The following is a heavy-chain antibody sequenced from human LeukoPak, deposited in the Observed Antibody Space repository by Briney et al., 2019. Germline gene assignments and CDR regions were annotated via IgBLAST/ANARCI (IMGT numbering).Heavy chain of an antibody. V-gene: IGHV4-30-4*08. CDR2: IYYSGST. D-gene: IGHD1-14*01. Sequence: PSETLSLTXTVSGGSISSGDYYWSWIRQPPGKGLEWIGYIYYSGSTYYNPSLKSRVTISVDTSKNQFSLKLSSVTAADTAVYYCARGPEYWYFDLWGRGTLVTVSS. CDR3: ARGPEYWYFDL. CDR1: GGSISSGDYY. J-gene: IGHJ2*01.